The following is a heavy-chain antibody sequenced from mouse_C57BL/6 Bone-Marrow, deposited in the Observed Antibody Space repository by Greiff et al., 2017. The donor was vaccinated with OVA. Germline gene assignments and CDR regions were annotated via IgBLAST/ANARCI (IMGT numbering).Heavy chain of an antibody. CDR2: IYPRSGNT. Sequence: VQLQESGAELARPGASVKLSCKASGYTFTSYGISWVKQRTGQGLEWIGEIYPRSGNTYYNEKVKGKATLTADKSSSTAYMELRSLTSEDSAVYFCARKMTGGVYYFDYWGQGTTLTVSS. CDR1: GYTFTSYG. V-gene: IGHV1-81*01. J-gene: IGHJ2*01. CDR3: ARKMTGGVYYFDY.